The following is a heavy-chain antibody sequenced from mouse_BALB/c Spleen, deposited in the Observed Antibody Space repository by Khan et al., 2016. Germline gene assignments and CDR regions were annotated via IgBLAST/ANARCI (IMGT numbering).Heavy chain of an antibody. Sequence: QVQLQPSGAELMKPGASVKISCKATGYTFSTHWIEWVKQRPGHGLEWIGEILPGSGSVTYNEKFKDKATFTAETSSNTAYMQLSSLTSEDSAVYYCAKWLLGAMDYWGQGTSVTVSS. D-gene: IGHD2-3*01. V-gene: IGHV1-9*01. CDR3: AKWLLGAMDY. CDR2: ILPGSGSV. CDR1: GYTFSTHW. J-gene: IGHJ4*01.